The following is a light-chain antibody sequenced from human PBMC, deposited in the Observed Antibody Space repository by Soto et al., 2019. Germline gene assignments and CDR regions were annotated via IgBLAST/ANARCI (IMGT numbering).Light chain of an antibody. CDR3: QQYNNWPLT. J-gene: IGKJ4*01. Sequence: EIVMTQSPATLSVSPGERATLSCRAGQSVSSNLAWYQQIPGQPPRLLIYTASTRATGIPARFSGSGSETEFTLTISSLQSEDFAVYYCQQYNNWPLTFGGGTKVEV. CDR1: QSVSSN. CDR2: TAS. V-gene: IGKV3-15*01.